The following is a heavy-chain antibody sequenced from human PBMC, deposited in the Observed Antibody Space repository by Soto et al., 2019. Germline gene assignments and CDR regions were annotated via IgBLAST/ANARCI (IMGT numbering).Heavy chain of an antibody. CDR2: IRDSGST. CDR1: GGSVSSDDYP. J-gene: IGHJ4*02. V-gene: IGHV4-31*03. CDR3: ARAKANYFEY. Sequence: QVQLRESGPGLVKPSQTLSLTCTVSGGSVSSDDYPRSWIRQHPGKGLEWIGYIRDSGSTYYNPSLKGRVTISVDTSKNQFSLRLSSVTAADTAVYYCARAKANYFEYWGQGTLVTVSS.